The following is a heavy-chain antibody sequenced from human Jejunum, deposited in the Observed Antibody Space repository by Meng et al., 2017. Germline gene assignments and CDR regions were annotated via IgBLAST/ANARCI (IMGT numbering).Heavy chain of an antibody. CDR3: ARDNDDYVWGTLGF. Sequence: ASVKVSCKASGYMFTRYGGNWVRQAPGQGLEWMGWISGYNANTNYAQKFQDRVTMTTETLTGTVYMELKSLRSDDTAVYYCARDNDDYVWGTLGFWGQGTLVTVSS. CDR1: GYMFTRYG. V-gene: IGHV1-18*01. D-gene: IGHD3-16*01. CDR2: ISGYNANT. J-gene: IGHJ4*02.